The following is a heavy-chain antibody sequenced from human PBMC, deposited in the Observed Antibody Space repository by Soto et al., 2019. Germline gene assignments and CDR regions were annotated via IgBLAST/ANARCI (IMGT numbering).Heavy chain of an antibody. J-gene: IGHJ4*02. Sequence: ASVKVSCKASGFTFTSSAVQWVRQARGQRLEWIGWIVVGSGNTNYAQKFQERVTITRDMSTSTAYMELSSLRSEDTAVYYCAADSYGGYYDSSGPRNFDYWGQGTLVTVSS. CDR2: IVVGSGNT. V-gene: IGHV1-58*01. CDR1: GFTFTSSA. CDR3: AADSYGGYYDSSGPRNFDY. D-gene: IGHD3-22*01.